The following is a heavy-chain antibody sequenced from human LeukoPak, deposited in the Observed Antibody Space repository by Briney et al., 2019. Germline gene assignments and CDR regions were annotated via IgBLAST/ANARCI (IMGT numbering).Heavy chain of an antibody. D-gene: IGHD6-13*01. CDR1: GFTFSNYW. CDR3: ARRSKDSSSWYYY. CDR2: IKQDGSEK. V-gene: IGHV3-7*01. Sequence: GGSLRLSCVASGFTFSNYWMSWVRQAPGKGLEWVANIKQDGSEKYYGDSVKGRFTISRDNAKNSLYLQMNSLRAEDTAVYYCARRSKDSSSWYYYWGQGTLVTVSS. J-gene: IGHJ4*02.